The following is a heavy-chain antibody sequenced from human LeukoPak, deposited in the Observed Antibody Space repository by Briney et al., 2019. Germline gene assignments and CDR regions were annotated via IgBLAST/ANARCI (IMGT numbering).Heavy chain of an antibody. J-gene: IGHJ5*02. CDR1: GYTFTGYY. V-gene: IGHV1-2*02. CDR2: INPNSGGT. Sequence: GASVKVSCKASGYTFTGYYMHWVRQAPGQGLEWMGWINPNSGGTNYAQKFQGRVTMTRDTSISTAYMELSRLRSDDTAVYYCARVGYCRSTSCYEGWFDPWGQGTLVTVSS. D-gene: IGHD2-2*03. CDR3: ARVGYCRSTSCYEGWFDP.